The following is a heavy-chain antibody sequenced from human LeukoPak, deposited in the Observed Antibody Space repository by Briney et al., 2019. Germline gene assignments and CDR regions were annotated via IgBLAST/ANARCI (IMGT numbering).Heavy chain of an antibody. CDR2: IYYSGST. Sequence: SETLSLTCTVSGGSISSYYWSWIRQPPGKGVEWIGYIYYSGSTNYNPTLKSRVTISVDTSKNQFSLKLSSVNAADTAVYYCARGLWDYYYDSSGYFDYWGQGTLVTVSS. J-gene: IGHJ4*02. CDR3: ARGLWDYYYDSSGYFDY. CDR1: GGSISSYY. D-gene: IGHD3-22*01. V-gene: IGHV4-59*01.